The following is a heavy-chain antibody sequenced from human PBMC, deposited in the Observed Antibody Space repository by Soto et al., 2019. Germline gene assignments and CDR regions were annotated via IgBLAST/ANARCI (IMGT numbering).Heavy chain of an antibody. Sequence: ASVKVSCKASGGTFSSYAISWVRQAPGQGLEWMGGIIPIFGTANYAQKFQGRVTITADESTSTAYMELSSLRSEDTAVYYCATPDINTYYYDSSGPSPNPFDYWGQGTLVTVSS. CDR2: IIPIFGTA. V-gene: IGHV1-69*13. J-gene: IGHJ4*02. CDR1: GGTFSSYA. CDR3: ATPDINTYYYDSSGPSPNPFDY. D-gene: IGHD3-22*01.